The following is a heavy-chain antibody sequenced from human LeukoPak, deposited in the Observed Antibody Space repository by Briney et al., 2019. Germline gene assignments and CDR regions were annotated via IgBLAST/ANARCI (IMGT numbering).Heavy chain of an antibody. D-gene: IGHD5-12*01. CDR1: GFTFSSYG. CDR3: ARLSGYEKGYVFDI. Sequence: PGRSLRLSCAASGFTFSSYGMHWVRQAPGRGLEWVAVIWNDGSHKYYADSVKGRFTISRDNSKNTLYLQMNSLRAEDTAVYYCARLSGYEKGYVFDIWGQGTMVNVSS. V-gene: IGHV3-33*01. J-gene: IGHJ3*02. CDR2: IWNDGSHK.